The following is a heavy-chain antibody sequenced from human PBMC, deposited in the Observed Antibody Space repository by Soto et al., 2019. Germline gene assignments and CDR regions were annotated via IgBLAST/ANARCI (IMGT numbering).Heavy chain of an antibody. V-gene: IGHV4-61*01. J-gene: IGHJ4*02. D-gene: IGHD4-17*01. CDR1: GGSVSNKTYY. CDR2: VYYSGTT. Sequence: PSETLSLTCSVSGGSVSNKTYYWSWIRQPPGKRLEWIGYVYYSGTTNYNPSLKSRVTISVDLSKNQFSLRLSSVTTADTALYYCARTTAVPNTLRSRYFFDYWGQGTLVHVSS. CDR3: ARTTAVPNTLRSRYFFDY.